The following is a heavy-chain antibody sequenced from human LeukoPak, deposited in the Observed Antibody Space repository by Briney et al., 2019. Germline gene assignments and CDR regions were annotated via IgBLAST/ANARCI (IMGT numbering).Heavy chain of an antibody. CDR3: ARDPPQTYYYDSSGYSDY. CDR2: IYTGGAT. J-gene: IGHJ4*02. V-gene: IGHV3-53*01. CDR1: GFTVSSNY. Sequence: GGSLRLSCAASGFTVSSNYMSWVRQAPGKGLEWVSVIYTGGATYYADSVKGRFTISRDNAKNTLYLQMSSLRAEDTAMYYCARDPPQTYYYDSSGYSDYWGQGTLVTVSS. D-gene: IGHD3-22*01.